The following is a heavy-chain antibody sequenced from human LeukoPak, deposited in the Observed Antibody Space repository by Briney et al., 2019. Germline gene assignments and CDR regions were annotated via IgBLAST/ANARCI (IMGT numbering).Heavy chain of an antibody. CDR2: IKQDGGEK. CDR3: ARLSNLGYGDQVRSYRHFDL. D-gene: IGHD4-17*01. V-gene: IGHV3-7*01. J-gene: IGHJ2*01. Sequence: GGSLRLSCAASGFTFSSYEMNWVRQAPGKGLEWVAHIKQDGGEKYYVDSVKGRFTISRDNAKNSLYLQMNSLRVEDTTVFYCARLSNLGYGDQVRSYRHFDLWGRGTLVTVSS. CDR1: GFTFSSYE.